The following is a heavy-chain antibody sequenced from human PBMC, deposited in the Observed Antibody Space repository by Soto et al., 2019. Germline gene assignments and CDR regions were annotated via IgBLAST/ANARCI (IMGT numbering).Heavy chain of an antibody. D-gene: IGHD3-10*01. CDR2: ISGSGGNT. CDR1: GFTFSSYA. J-gene: IGHJ4*02. CDR3: AKSHYFVSGSHDY. V-gene: IGHV3-23*01. Sequence: EVQLLESGGGLVQPGGSLRLSCAASGFTFSSYAMSWVRQAHGKGLEWVSAISGSGGNTYYADSVKGRFTISRDNSKNTLYLQMNSLRAEDTAVYYCAKSHYFVSGSHDYWGQGTLVTVSS.